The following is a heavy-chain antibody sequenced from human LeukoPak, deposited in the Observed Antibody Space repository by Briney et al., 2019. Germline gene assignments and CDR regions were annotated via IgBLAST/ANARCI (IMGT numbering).Heavy chain of an antibody. CDR3: AKDNQQLVLEIYFDY. J-gene: IGHJ4*02. D-gene: IGHD6-13*01. Sequence: GGSLRLSCAASGFTFSSYAMSWVRQAPGKGLEWVSAISGSGGSTYYADSVKGRFTISRDNSKNTLYLQMNSLRAEDTAVYYCAKDNQQLVLEIYFDYWGQGTLVTVSS. CDR1: GFTFSSYA. CDR2: ISGSGGST. V-gene: IGHV3-23*01.